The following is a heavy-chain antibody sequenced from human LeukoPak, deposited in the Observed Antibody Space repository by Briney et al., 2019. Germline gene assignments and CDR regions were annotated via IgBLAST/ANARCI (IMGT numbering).Heavy chain of an antibody. CDR2: IRYDGSNK. V-gene: IGHV3-30*02. J-gene: IGHJ4*02. CDR1: GFTFSSYG. CDR3: AKDGGTGLGTFDY. D-gene: IGHD3/OR15-3a*01. Sequence: PPGGSLRLSCAASGFTFSSYGMHWVRQAPGKGLEWVSFIRYDGSNKYYADSVKGRFTISRDNSKNTLYLQMNSLRAEDTAVYYCAKDGGTGLGTFDYWGQGTLVTVSS.